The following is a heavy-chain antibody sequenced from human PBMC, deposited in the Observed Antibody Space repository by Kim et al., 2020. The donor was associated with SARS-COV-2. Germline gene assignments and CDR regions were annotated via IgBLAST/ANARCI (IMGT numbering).Heavy chain of an antibody. J-gene: IGHJ2*01. D-gene: IGHD6-19*01. CDR3: ARGGSFSSGWYKNFDL. CDR1: GFTFSSYA. V-gene: IGHV3-30-3*01. Sequence: GGSLRLSCAASGFTFSSYAMHWVRQAPGKGLEWVAVISYDGSNKYYADSVKGRFTISRDNSKNTLYLQMNSLRAEDTAVYYCARGGSFSSGWYKNFDLWGRGTLVTVSS. CDR2: ISYDGSNK.